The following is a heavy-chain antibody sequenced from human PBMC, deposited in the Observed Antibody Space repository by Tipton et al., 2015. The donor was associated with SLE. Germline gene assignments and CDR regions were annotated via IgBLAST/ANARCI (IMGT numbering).Heavy chain of an antibody. CDR3: ARDMGIDAFDI. CDR1: GGSISSHY. V-gene: IGHV4-59*11. J-gene: IGHJ3*02. CDR2: IYYSGST. Sequence: TLSLTCTVSGGSISSHYWSWIRQPPGKGLEWIGYIYYSGSTNYNPSLKSRVTISVDTSKNQFSLKLSSVTAADTAVYYCARDMGIDAFDIWGQGTMVTVSS. D-gene: IGHD7-27*01.